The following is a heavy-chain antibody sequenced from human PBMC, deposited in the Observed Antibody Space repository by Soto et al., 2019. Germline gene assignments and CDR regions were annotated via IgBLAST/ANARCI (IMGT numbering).Heavy chain of an antibody. D-gene: IGHD5-12*01. Sequence: EVQLVESGGGLVQPGVSLRLSCAASGFTLNSYWMHWVRQAPGKGLVWISRINIDGSSTSYADSVKGRFTISRDNAKNTLYLQVNSLRAEDTAVYYCARSRDGYNFVGDCWGQGTLVTVSS. V-gene: IGHV3-74*01. CDR3: ARSRDGYNFVGDC. J-gene: IGHJ4*02. CDR1: GFTLNSYW. CDR2: INIDGSST.